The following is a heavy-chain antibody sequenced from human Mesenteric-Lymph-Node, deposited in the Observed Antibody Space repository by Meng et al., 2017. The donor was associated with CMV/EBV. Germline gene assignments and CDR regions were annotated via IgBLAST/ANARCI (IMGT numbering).Heavy chain of an antibody. V-gene: IGHV3-7*01. J-gene: IGHJ4*02. D-gene: IGHD2-2*01. CDR1: GFTFNREW. Sequence: GESLKISCAASGFTFNREWMSWVRQAPGKGLEWVATINEDGKKIYYVDSVKGRSTISRDNAKNSLYLQMNSLRAEDTAVYYCVRDRYQDPTFDYWGQGTLVTVSS. CDR3: VRDRYQDPTFDY. CDR2: INEDGKKI.